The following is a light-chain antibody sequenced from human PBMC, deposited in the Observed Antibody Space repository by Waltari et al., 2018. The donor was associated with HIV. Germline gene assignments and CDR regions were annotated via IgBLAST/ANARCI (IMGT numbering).Light chain of an antibody. J-gene: IGLJ2*01. CDR2: SNN. V-gene: IGLV1-44*01. Sequence: QSVLTQPPSASGTPGQTVTISCSGSSSNTGHDAVNWYQQLPGTAPKLLIYSNNQRPSGVPDRFSGSKSGTSASLAISGLQSEDQADYYCGTWDDSLNGWEVFGGGTKLTVL. CDR3: GTWDDSLNGWEV. CDR1: SSNTGHDA.